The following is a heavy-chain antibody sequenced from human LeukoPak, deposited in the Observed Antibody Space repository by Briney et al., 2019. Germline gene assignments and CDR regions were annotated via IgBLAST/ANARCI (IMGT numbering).Heavy chain of an antibody. CDR1: RFTFSSYS. D-gene: IGHD5-24*01. Sequence: GGSLRLSCAASRFTFSSYSMNWVRQAPGKGLEWVSSISSSSSYVYYADSVKGRFTISRDNAKNSLYLQMNSLRAEDTAVYYCARDQEWLPLDYWGQGTLVTVSS. J-gene: IGHJ4*02. CDR2: ISSSSSYV. V-gene: IGHV3-21*01. CDR3: ARDQEWLPLDY.